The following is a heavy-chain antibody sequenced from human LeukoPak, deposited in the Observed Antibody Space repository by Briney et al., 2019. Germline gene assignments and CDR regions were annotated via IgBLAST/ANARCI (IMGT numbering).Heavy chain of an antibody. Sequence: SETLSLTCTVSGGSISSGSYYWSWIRQPAGKRLELIGIIYHRGSTYYNPSLKSPVTISVDTSKNKFSLKLRSVTAADTAVYYCARRGRDKARLGYYYYYMDVWGKGTTVTVSS. CDR2: IYHRGST. CDR1: GGSISSGSYY. V-gene: IGHV4-39*07. J-gene: IGHJ6*03. CDR3: ARRGRDKARLGYYYYYMDV. D-gene: IGHD6-19*01.